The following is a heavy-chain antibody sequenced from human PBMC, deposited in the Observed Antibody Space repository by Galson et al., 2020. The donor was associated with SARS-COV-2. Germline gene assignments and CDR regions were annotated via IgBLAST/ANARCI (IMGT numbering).Heavy chain of an antibody. CDR1: GFTFTNYA. J-gene: IGHJ3*02. Sequence: SLRLSCAASGFTFTNYAIHWVRQAPGKGLEWVAVISHDGRIEVYADSVKGRFTISRDNSENMLFLLMDSLRADDTAVYYCARDVSGGASDIWGQGTMVTVSS. V-gene: IGHV3-30*04. CDR2: ISHDGRIE. CDR3: ARDVSGGASDI. D-gene: IGHD1-26*01.